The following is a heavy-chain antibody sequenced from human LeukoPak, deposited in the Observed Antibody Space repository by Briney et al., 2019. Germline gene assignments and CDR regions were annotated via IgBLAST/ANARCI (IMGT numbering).Heavy chain of an antibody. CDR3: ARSTCGGDCPTGGPDYYYYMDV. J-gene: IGHJ6*03. Sequence: SETLSLTCTVSGGSISSGSYYWSWIRQPAGKGLEWIGRIYTSGSTNYNPSLKSRVTISVDTSKNQFSLKLSSVTAADTAVYYCARSTCGGDCPTGGPDYYYYMDVWGKGTTVTISS. D-gene: IGHD2-21*02. V-gene: IGHV4-61*02. CDR2: IYTSGST. CDR1: GGSISSGSYY.